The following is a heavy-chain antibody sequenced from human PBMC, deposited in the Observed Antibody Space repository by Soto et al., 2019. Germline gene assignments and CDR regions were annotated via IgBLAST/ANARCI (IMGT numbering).Heavy chain of an antibody. CDR3: AREGTYYYDSSGYYRPFDY. J-gene: IGHJ4*02. CDR2: IIPIFGTA. Sequence: ASVKVSCKASGGTFSSYAISWVRQAPGQGLEWMGGIIPIFGTANYAQKFQGRVTITADESTSTAYMELSSLRSEDTAVYYCAREGTYYYDSSGYYRPFDYWGQGTLVTVSS. CDR1: GGTFSSYA. V-gene: IGHV1-69*13. D-gene: IGHD3-22*01.